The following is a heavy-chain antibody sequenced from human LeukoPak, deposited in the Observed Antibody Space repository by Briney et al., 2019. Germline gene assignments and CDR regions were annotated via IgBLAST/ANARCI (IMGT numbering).Heavy chain of an antibody. D-gene: IGHD3-10*01. CDR1: GFTFSSYA. V-gene: IGHV3-23*01. Sequence: AGGSLRLSCAASGFTFSSYAMSWVRQAPGKGLEWVSAISGSGGSTYYADSVKGRFTISRDNSKNTLYLQMNSLKASDTAMYYCARPVGYGSGTINWFDPWGQGTLVTVSS. CDR3: ARPVGYGSGTINWFDP. CDR2: ISGSGGST. J-gene: IGHJ5*02.